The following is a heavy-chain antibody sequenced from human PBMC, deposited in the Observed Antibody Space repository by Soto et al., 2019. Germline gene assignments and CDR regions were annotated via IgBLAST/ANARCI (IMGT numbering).Heavy chain of an antibody. CDR1: GFTFTTYW. Sequence: EVQLVESGGDLVQPGGSLRLSCAASGFTFTTYWMHWVRQSPGKGLVWVSRINPDGSRTSYADSVKGRFTISRDNAKNTLYLQMNSLGAEPTAVYYCARVAVTTYYFDYWGHGTLVTVSS. V-gene: IGHV3-74*01. D-gene: IGHD4-17*01. CDR2: INPDGSRT. J-gene: IGHJ4*01. CDR3: ARVAVTTYYFDY.